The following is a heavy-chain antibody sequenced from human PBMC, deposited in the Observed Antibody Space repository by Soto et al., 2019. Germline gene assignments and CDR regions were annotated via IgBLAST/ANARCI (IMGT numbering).Heavy chain of an antibody. V-gene: IGHV1-2*02. Sequence: QVQLVQSGAEVKKPGASVKVSCKASGYTFTGYYMHWVRQAPGQGLEWMGWINPNSGGTNYAQKFQGRVTMTRDTSISTAYMELSRLRSDDTAVYHCARDMRIVVVPAAMNWFDPWGQGTLVTVSS. CDR1: GYTFTGYY. CDR3: ARDMRIVVVPAAMNWFDP. D-gene: IGHD2-2*01. J-gene: IGHJ5*02. CDR2: INPNSGGT.